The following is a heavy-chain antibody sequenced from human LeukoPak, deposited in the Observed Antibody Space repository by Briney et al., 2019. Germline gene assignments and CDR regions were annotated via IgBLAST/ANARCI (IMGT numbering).Heavy chain of an antibody. Sequence: GGSLRLSCAASGFTFDDYAMHWVRQAPGKGLEWVSGISWNSGSIGYADSVKGRFTISRDNAKNSLYLQMNSLRAEDMALYYCAKADRGKGDAFDIWGQGTMVTVSS. J-gene: IGHJ3*02. CDR3: AKADRGKGDAFDI. V-gene: IGHV3-9*03. CDR2: ISWNSGSI. CDR1: GFTFDDYA. D-gene: IGHD3-10*01.